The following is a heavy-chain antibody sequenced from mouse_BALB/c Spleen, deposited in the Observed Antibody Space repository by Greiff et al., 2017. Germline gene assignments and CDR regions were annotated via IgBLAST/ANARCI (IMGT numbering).Heavy chain of an antibody. D-gene: IGHD2-10*02. Sequence: DVKLQESGPGLVKPSQSLSLTCSVTGYSITSGYYWNWIRQFPGNKLEWMGYISYDGSNNYNPSLKNRISITRDTSKNQFFLKLNSVTTEDTATYYCASAPYGNYDYWGQGTTLTVSS. CDR3: ASAPYGNYDY. V-gene: IGHV3-6*02. CDR1: GYSITSGYY. J-gene: IGHJ2*01. CDR2: ISYDGSN.